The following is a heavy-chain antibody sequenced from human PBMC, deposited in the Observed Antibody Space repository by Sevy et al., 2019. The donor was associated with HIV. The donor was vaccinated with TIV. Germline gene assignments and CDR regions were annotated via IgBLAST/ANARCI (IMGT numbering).Heavy chain of an antibody. J-gene: IGHJ4*02. D-gene: IGHD3-10*01. V-gene: IGHV3-23*01. CDR1: GFTFSSYA. CDR3: ASPLYGSGSYSPNDY. Sequence: GGSLRLSCAASGFTFSSYAMSWVRQAPGKGLEWVSAISGSGGSTYYADSVKGRFTISRDNSKNTLYLQMNSLRAEDTAVYYCASPLYGSGSYSPNDYWRQGTLVTVSS. CDR2: ISGSGGST.